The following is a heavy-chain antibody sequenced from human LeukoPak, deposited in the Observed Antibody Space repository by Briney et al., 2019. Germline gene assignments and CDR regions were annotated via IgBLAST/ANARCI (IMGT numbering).Heavy chain of an antibody. Sequence: SETLSLTCTVSGGSISSSSYCWGWIRQPPGKGLEWIGSIYYSGSTYYNPSLKSRVTISVDTSKNQFSLKLSSVTAADTAVYYCARTGDYGDYGDDAFDLWGQGTMVAVSS. V-gene: IGHV4-39*07. CDR2: IYYSGST. D-gene: IGHD4-17*01. CDR3: ARTGDYGDYGDDAFDL. CDR1: GGSISSSSYC. J-gene: IGHJ3*01.